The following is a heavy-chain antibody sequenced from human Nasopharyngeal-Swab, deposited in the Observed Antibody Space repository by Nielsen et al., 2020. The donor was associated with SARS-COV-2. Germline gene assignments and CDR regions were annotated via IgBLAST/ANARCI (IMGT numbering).Heavy chain of an antibody. D-gene: IGHD3-22*01. CDR3: ARVFDYYDSSGYYIRYYYYYMDV. V-gene: IGHV4-59*01. CDR1: GGSISSYY. J-gene: IGHJ6*03. CDR2: IYYSGST. Sequence: SETLSLTCTVSGGSISSYYWSWIRQPPGKELEWIGYIYYSGSTNYNPSLKSRVTISVDTSKNQFSLKLSSVTAADTAVYYCARVFDYYDSSGYYIRYYYYYMDVWGKGTTVTVSS.